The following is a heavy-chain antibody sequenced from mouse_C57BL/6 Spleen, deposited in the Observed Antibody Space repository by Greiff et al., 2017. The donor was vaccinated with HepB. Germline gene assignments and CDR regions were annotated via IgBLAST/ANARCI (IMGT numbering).Heavy chain of an antibody. J-gene: IGHJ3*01. Sequence: VQLQQPGAELVKPGASVKLSCKASGYTFTSYWMHWVKQRPGQGLEWIGMIHPNSGSTNYNEKFKSKATLTVDKSSSTAYMQLSSLTSEDSAVYYCARRGYYDYAWFAYWGQGTLVTVSA. CDR1: GYTFTSYW. V-gene: IGHV1-64*01. CDR3: ARRGYYDYAWFAY. CDR2: IHPNSGST. D-gene: IGHD2-4*01.